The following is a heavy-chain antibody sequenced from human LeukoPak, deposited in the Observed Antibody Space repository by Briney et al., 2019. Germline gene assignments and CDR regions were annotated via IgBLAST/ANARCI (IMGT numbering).Heavy chain of an antibody. CDR2: ISSSSSYI. CDR1: GFTFSSYS. Sequence: GGSLRLSCAASGFTFSSYSMNWVRQAPGKGLEWVSSISSSSSYIYYADSVKGRFTISRDNAKNSLYLQMNSLRAEDTAVYYCAKTGEHYYYYYYMDVWGKGTTVTVSS. J-gene: IGHJ6*03. V-gene: IGHV3-21*01. D-gene: IGHD3-16*01. CDR3: AKTGEHYYYYYYMDV.